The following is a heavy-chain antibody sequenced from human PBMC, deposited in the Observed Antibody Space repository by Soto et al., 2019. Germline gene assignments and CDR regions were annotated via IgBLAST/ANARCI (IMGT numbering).Heavy chain of an antibody. V-gene: IGHV3-23*01. D-gene: IGHD6-6*01. CDR2: ISGSGGST. Sequence: GGSLRLSCAASGFTFSSYAMSWVRQAPGKGLEWVSAISGSGGSTYYADSVKGRFTISRDNSKNTLYLQMNSLRAEDTAVYYCLVKQLVPNWFDPWGQGTLVTVS. J-gene: IGHJ5*02. CDR1: GFTFSSYA. CDR3: LVKQLVPNWFDP.